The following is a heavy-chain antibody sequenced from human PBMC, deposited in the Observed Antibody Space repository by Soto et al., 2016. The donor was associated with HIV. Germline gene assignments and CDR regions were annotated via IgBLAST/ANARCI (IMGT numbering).Heavy chain of an antibody. J-gene: IGHJ3*02. CDR3: ARVGYDWNDAGAFDI. CDR2: IDPNSGGT. CDR1: GYTFTGYY. Sequence: QVQLVQSGAEVKKPGASVKVSCKASGYTFTGYYMHWVRQAPGQGLEWMGWIDPNSGGTNYAQKFQGRVTMTRDTSISTAYVELSRLRSDDTAVYYCARVGYDWNDAGAFDIWGQGTMVTVSS. D-gene: IGHD1-1*01. V-gene: IGHV1-2*02.